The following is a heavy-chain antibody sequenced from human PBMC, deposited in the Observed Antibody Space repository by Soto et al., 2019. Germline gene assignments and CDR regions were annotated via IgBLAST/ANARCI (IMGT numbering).Heavy chain of an antibody. CDR3: ARGNRDPQYYFENSYYYDAFDI. D-gene: IGHD3-22*01. CDR2: INADNGNT. J-gene: IGHJ3*02. CDR1: GYTFTSHA. Sequence: QVQFVQSGAEVKKPGASVKLSCKASGYTFTSHAMHWVRQAPGQSPEWMGWINADNGNTKFSQKFQGRVTITRDTSASTTSMELSSLRSEDTTVYYCARGNRDPQYYFENSYYYDAFDIWGQGTMVTVSS. V-gene: IGHV1-3*01.